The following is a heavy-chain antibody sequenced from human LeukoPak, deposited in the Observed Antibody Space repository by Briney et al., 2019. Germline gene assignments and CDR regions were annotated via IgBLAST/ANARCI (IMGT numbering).Heavy chain of an antibody. D-gene: IGHD1-26*01. V-gene: IGHV3-15*01. CDR2: IKSKTDGGTT. Sequence: GSLRLSCAASGFTFSSVWMNWVRQAPGKGLEWVGHIKSKTDGGTTDYAAPVKGRFTISRDDSKNTLFLQMNSLKTEDTAVYYCTTDSGPPSGYFDYWGQGTLVTVSS. J-gene: IGHJ4*02. CDR1: GFTFSSVW. CDR3: TTDSGPPSGYFDY.